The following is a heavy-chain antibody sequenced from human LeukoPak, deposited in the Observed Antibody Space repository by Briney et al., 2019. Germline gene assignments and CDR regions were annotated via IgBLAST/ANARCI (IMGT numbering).Heavy chain of an antibody. CDR1: GFTFSSYA. V-gene: IGHV3-23*01. J-gene: IGHJ5*02. Sequence: GGSLTLSCAASGFTFSSYAMSWVRQAPGKGMEWVSVMSGSGGSTYYADSVKGRFTISRDNSKNTLYLQMNSLRAEDTAVYDCAKDSLGSSSKNWFDPWGQGTLVTVSS. CDR3: AKDSLGSSSKNWFDP. D-gene: IGHD6-13*01. CDR2: MSGSGGST.